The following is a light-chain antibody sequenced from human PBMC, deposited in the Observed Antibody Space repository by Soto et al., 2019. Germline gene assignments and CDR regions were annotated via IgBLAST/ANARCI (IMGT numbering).Light chain of an antibody. V-gene: IGLV2-14*01. CDR3: SSYTTSSTYV. CDR2: DVS. Sequence: QSALTQPASVSGSPGQSITISCTETSSDVGGYHYVSWYQQYPGKAPKVMIYDVSNRPSGVSNRFSGSKSGNTASLTISGLQAEDEADYYCSSYTTSSTYVFGTGTKLTVL. J-gene: IGLJ1*01. CDR1: SSDVGGYHY.